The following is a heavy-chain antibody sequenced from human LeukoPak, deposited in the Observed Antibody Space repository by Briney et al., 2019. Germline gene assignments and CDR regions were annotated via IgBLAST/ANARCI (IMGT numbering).Heavy chain of an antibody. CDR2: IYYSGST. D-gene: IGHD5-18*01. J-gene: IGHJ6*02. CDR3: ATDTEYYYYYGMDV. CDR1: GGSISSYY. V-gene: IGHV4-59*12. Sequence: SETLSLTCTVSGGSISSYYWSWIRQPPGKGLEWIGYIYYSGSTNYNPSLKSRVTISVDTSKNQFSLKLSSVTAADTAVYYCATDTEYYYYYGMDVWGQGTTVTVSS.